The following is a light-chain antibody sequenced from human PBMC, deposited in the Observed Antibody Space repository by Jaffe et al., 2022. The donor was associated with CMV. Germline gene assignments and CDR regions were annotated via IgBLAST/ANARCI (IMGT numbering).Light chain of an antibody. V-gene: IGLV1-44*01. CDR2: NSY. J-gene: IGLJ3*02. Sequence: QSVLTQPPSVSGAPGQRVTISCSGSASNIRDNPVNWYQQFPGATPKLLIYNSYQRRSGVPDRFSASKSGTSASLAISGLHSEDAADYYCASWDASLNAWLFGGGTKLAVL. CDR3: ASWDASLNAWL. CDR1: ASNIRDNP.